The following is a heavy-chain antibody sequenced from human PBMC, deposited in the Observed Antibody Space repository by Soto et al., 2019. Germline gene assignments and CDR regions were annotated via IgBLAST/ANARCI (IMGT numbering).Heavy chain of an antibody. V-gene: IGHV1-18*01. CDR3: ARDPPTIASAGREDY. Sequence: QVQLVQSGAEVKKPGASVKVSCKASGYTFTSYGISWVRQAPGQGLEWMGWISAYNGNTNYAQKLQGRVTMTTDTATSTAYMELRSLRSDDTAVYCCARDPPTIASAGREDYWGQGTLVTVSS. CDR1: GYTFTSYG. CDR2: ISAYNGNT. D-gene: IGHD6-13*01. J-gene: IGHJ4*02.